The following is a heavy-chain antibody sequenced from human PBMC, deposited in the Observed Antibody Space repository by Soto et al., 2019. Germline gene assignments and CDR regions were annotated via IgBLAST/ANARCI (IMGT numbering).Heavy chain of an antibody. J-gene: IGHJ6*02. V-gene: IGHV4-4*07. D-gene: IGHD2-2*01. CDR1: GGSISGYY. CDR3: ARDLGPLFCSSSSCCYDYGMEV. CDR2: IYTSGST. Sequence: SETLSLTCTVSGGSISGYYWSWIRQPAGKGLEWIGRIYTSGSTNYNPSLKSRVTMSVDTSKNQFSLKLSSVTAADTAVYYCARDLGPLFCSSSSCCYDYGMEVWGQGTTVTVSS.